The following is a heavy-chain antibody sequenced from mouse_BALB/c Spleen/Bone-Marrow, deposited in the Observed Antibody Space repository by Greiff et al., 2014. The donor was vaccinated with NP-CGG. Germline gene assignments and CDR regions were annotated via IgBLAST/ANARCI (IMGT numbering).Heavy chain of an antibody. Sequence: VQLQQSGPELVKPGASVKVSCKASGYSFTDYSMYWVKQSHGKSLEWIGYIDPYIDGTSYNQKFRGKATLTVDKSSSTAFMHLNSLTSEDSAVYYCARPLYYDYGFAYWGQGTLVTVST. CDR3: ARPLYYDYGFAY. D-gene: IGHD2-4*01. CDR2: IDPYIDGT. CDR1: GYSFTDYS. V-gene: IGHV1S135*01. J-gene: IGHJ3*01.